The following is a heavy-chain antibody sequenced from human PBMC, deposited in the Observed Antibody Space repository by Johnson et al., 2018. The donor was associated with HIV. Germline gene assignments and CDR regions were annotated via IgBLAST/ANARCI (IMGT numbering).Heavy chain of an antibody. CDR2: IYSGCST. J-gene: IGHJ3*02. V-gene: IGHV3-66*01. CDR1: GFTFSDYY. CDR3: TTDTHPDAFDI. Sequence: VQLVESGGGVVQPGRSLRLSCAASGFTFSDYYMSWVRQAPGKGLEWVSVIYSGCSTYYADSVKGRFTISRDNSKNTLYLQMNSLKTEDTAVYYCTTDTHPDAFDIWGQGTMVTVSS.